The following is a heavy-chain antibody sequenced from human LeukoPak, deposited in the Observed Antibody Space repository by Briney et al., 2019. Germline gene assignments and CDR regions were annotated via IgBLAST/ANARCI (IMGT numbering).Heavy chain of an antibody. Sequence: GGSLRLSCSASGYTFSSYAMHWVRQAPGKGLECVSAISSNGGNTYYADSVKGRFTISRDNSKNPLYLQRSSLRAEDTAVYYCVKSRYCSGGCCFRVPFDYWGQGTLVTVSS. D-gene: IGHD2-15*01. J-gene: IGHJ4*02. CDR2: ISSNGGNT. CDR3: VKSRYCSGGCCFRVPFDY. CDR1: GYTFSSYA. V-gene: IGHV3-64D*06.